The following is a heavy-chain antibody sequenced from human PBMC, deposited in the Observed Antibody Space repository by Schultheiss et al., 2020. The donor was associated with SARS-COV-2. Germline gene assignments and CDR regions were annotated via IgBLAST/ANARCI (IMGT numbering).Heavy chain of an antibody. D-gene: IGHD2-21*01. J-gene: IGHJ6*03. V-gene: IGHV3-23*01. CDR1: GFTFSSYA. CDR3: ARGRYCGGDCYFLPPFYYYYYYMDV. CDR2: ISGSGGST. Sequence: GGSLRLSCAASGFTFSSYAMSWVRQAPGKGLEWVSAISGSGGSTYYADSVKGRFTISRDNSKNTLYLQMNSLRAEDTAVYYCARGRYCGGDCYFLPPFYYYYYYMDVWGKGTTVTVSS.